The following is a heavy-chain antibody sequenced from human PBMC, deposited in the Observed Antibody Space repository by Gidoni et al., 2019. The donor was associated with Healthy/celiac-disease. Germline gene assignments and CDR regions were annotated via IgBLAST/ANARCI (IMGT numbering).Heavy chain of an antibody. J-gene: IGHJ4*02. CDR2: ISSSGSTI. CDR3: ARGPPERITMVRGVIGFDY. Sequence: EVQLVESGGGLVQPGGSLRLSCAASGFTFSSYEMNWVRLDPGKGLEWVSYISSSGSTIYYADSVKGRFTISRDNAKNSLYLQMNSLRAEDTAVYYCARGPPERITMVRGVIGFDYWGQGTLVTVSS. V-gene: IGHV3-48*03. CDR1: GFTFSSYE. D-gene: IGHD3-10*01.